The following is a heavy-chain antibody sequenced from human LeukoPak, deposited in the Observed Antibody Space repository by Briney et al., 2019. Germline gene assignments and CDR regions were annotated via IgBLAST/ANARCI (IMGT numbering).Heavy chain of an antibody. V-gene: IGHV4-39*07. CDR3: ARGLPRGGYCSSTSCYTDFDY. CDR2: VYYDGIN. D-gene: IGHD2-2*02. J-gene: IGHJ4*02. Sequence: SETLSLTCTVSGGSINNTLFYWGWIRQPPGKGLEWIGTVYYDGINYSSPSLKSRVATSVDTSKNQFSLRLSSVTAADTAVYYCARGLPRGGYCSSTSCYTDFDYWGQGTLVTVSS. CDR1: GGSINNTLFY.